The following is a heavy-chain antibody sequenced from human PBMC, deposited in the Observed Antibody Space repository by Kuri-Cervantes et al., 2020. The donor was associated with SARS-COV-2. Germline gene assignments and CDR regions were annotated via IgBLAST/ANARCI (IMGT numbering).Heavy chain of an antibody. CDR3: ARDLRLGKSLDY. CDR1: AFTFNRCN. J-gene: IGHJ4*02. V-gene: IGHV3-48*04. CDR2: IGPSGTTK. D-gene: IGHD7-27*01. Sequence: GGSLRLSCAASAFTFNRCNMNRVRQAPGKGLEWVSNIGPSGTTKYYADSVKGRFTISRDNAKNSLYLQMSSLRAEDTAVYYCARDLRLGKSLDYWGQGTLVTVSS.